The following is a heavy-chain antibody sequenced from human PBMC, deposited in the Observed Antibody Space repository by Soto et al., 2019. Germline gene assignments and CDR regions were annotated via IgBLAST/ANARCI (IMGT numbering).Heavy chain of an antibody. D-gene: IGHD3-3*01. CDR1: GFTFNTYG. V-gene: IGHV3-30*03. J-gene: IGHJ3*02. CDR2: ISYDGSNK. CDR3: VADDVATDDFDI. Sequence: QVQLVESGGGVVQPGRSLRLPCAASGFTFNTYGMHWVRQAPGNGLEWVAAISYDGSNKYYGDSVKGRFTISRDNSKNTLYLHMNILRAEDTAVYYWVADDVATDDFDIWGQGTMVTVSS.